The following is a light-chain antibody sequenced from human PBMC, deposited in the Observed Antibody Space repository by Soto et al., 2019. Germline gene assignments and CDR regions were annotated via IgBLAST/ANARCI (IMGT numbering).Light chain of an antibody. CDR3: AAWDDSLNGVV. V-gene: IGLV1-44*01. J-gene: IGLJ2*01. CDR2: GNN. CDR1: SSNIGSNT. Sequence: QSVLTQPPSASGTPGQRVTISCSGSSSNIGSNTVNWHQQLPGTAPKLLISGNNQRPSGVPDRFSGSKSGTSASLAISGLQSEDEADYYCAAWDDSLNGVVFGGGTKVTVL.